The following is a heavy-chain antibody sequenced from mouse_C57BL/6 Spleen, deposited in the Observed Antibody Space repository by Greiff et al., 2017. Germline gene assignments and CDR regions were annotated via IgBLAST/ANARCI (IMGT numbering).Heavy chain of an antibody. Sequence: VQLQQSGTVLARPGASVQMSCKTSGYTFTSYWMHWVKQRPGQGLDWIGAIYPGNSDTSYNQKFKGKAKLTAVTSASTAYMELSSLTTEDSAVYYCTREEYHDGSSYVLFDYWGQGTTLTVSS. J-gene: IGHJ2*01. CDR2: IYPGNSDT. V-gene: IGHV1-5*01. D-gene: IGHD1-1*01. CDR3: TREEYHDGSSYVLFDY. CDR1: GYTFTSYW.